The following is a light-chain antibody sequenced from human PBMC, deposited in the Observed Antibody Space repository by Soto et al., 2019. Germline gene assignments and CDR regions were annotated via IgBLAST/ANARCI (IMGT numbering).Light chain of an antibody. J-gene: IGLJ3*02. V-gene: IGLV2-14*01. CDR3: SSYTRGSTVV. CDR1: SSDVGGYDY. CDR2: DVT. Sequence: QSALTQPASVSGSPGQSITISCTGTSSDVGGYDYVSWYQQYPGKAPKLVIYDVTNRPSGVSNRFSGSKSGNTASLTISGLQAEDEADYYCSSYTRGSTVVFGGGTKLTVL.